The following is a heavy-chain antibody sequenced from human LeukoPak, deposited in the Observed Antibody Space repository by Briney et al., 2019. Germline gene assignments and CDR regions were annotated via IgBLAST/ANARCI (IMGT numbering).Heavy chain of an antibody. CDR1: GGSFSGYY. V-gene: IGHV4-4*07. CDR2: IYTSGST. D-gene: IGHD3-3*01. Sequence: SETLSLTCAVYGGSFSGYYWSWIRQPAGKGLEWIGRIYTSGSTNYNPSLKSRVTMSVDTSKNQFSLKLSSVTAADTAVYYCAREDLDYDFWSGYPKRREYYFDYWGQGTLVTVSS. J-gene: IGHJ4*02. CDR3: AREDLDYDFWSGYPKRREYYFDY.